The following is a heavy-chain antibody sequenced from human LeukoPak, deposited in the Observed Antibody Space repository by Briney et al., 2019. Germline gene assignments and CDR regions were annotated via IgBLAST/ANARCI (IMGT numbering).Heavy chain of an antibody. D-gene: IGHD3-22*01. CDR1: GFTFSSYW. V-gene: IGHV3-7*01. J-gene: IGHJ4*02. Sequence: PGGSLRLSCAASGFTFSSYWMSWVRHAPGKGLEWVANIKQDGSEKYYVDSVKGRFTISRDNAKNSLYLQMNSLRAEDTAVYYCARDMVVVVITSKPFFQATDYWGQGTLVTVSS. CDR3: ARDMVVVVITSKPFFQATDY. CDR2: IKQDGSEK.